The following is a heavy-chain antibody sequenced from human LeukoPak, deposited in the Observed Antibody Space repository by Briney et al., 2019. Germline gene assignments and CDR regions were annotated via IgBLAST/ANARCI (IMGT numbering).Heavy chain of an antibody. CDR2: ISAYNGNT. V-gene: IGHV1-18*01. D-gene: IGHD4-23*01. J-gene: IGHJ5*02. CDR1: GYTFTSYG. CDR3: ARDMLSVVTSSNWFDP. Sequence: ASVKVSYKATGYTFTSYGISWVRQAPGQGLEWMGWISAYNGNTNYAQKLQGRVTMTTDTSTSTAYMELRSLRSDDTAVYYCARDMLSVVTSSNWFDPWGQGTLVTVSS.